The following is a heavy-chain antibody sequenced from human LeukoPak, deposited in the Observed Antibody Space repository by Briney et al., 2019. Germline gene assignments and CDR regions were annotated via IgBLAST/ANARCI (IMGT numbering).Heavy chain of an antibody. CDR2: ISYDGSNK. J-gene: IGHJ4*02. CDR1: GFIFSNYS. Sequence: GGSLRLSCAAAGFIFSNYSMHWVRQAPGKVLEWVAVISYDGSNKYYADSVKGRFTISRDNSKNPEHLQMNSLTPEDTAVYFCAKAHVPLNNYGSMHSWGQGTLVTVSS. CDR3: AKAHVPLNNYGSMHS. V-gene: IGHV3-30*18. D-gene: IGHD3-10*01.